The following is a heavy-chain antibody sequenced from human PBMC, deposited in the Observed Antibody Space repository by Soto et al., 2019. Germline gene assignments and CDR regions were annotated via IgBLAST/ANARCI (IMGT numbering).Heavy chain of an antibody. V-gene: IGHV3-23*01. CDR3: AKIRQIPITGTRFFDY. CDR2: ISGSGGST. D-gene: IGHD1-20*01. Sequence: EVQLLESGGGLVQPGGSLRLSCAASGFTFSSYAMSWVRQAPGKGLEWVSAISGSGGSTYYADSVKGRFTISRDNSKNTLYLQMNSLRAEDTAVYYCAKIRQIPITGTRFFDYWGQGTLVTVSS. CDR1: GFTFSSYA. J-gene: IGHJ4*02.